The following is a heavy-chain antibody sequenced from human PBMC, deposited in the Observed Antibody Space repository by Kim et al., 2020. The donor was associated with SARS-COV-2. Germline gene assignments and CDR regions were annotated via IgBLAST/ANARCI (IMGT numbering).Heavy chain of an antibody. CDR1: GGSISSYY. CDR2: IYYSGST. D-gene: IGHD3-16*01. Sequence: SETLSLTCTVSGGSISSYYWSWIRQPPGKGLEWIGYIYYSGSTNYNPSLKSRVTISVDTSKNQFSLKLSSVTAADTAVCYCARDTWDYVWGSPYNWFDPWGQGTLVTVSS. J-gene: IGHJ5*02. V-gene: IGHV4-59*13. CDR3: ARDTWDYVWGSPYNWFDP.